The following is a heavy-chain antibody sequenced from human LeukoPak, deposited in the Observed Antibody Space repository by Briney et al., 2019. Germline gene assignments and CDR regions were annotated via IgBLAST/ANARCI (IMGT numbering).Heavy chain of an antibody. CDR1: GFTFSSYS. Sequence: GGSLRLSCAASGFTFSSYSMNWVRQAPVKGLEWASSISSSSSYTYYADSVKGRFTISRDNAKNSLYLQMNSLRAEDTAVYYCARVGDYGDYIDYWGQGTLVTVSS. CDR2: ISSSSSYT. D-gene: IGHD4-17*01. V-gene: IGHV3-21*01. CDR3: ARVGDYGDYIDY. J-gene: IGHJ4*02.